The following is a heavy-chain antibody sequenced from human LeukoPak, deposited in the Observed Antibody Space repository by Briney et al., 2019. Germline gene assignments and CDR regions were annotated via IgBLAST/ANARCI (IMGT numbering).Heavy chain of an antibody. CDR1: GGSFSGYY. D-gene: IGHD5-18*01. CDR2: INHSGST. Sequence: SETLSLTCAVDGGSFSGYYWSWIRQPPGKGLEWIGEINHSGSTNYNPSLKSRVTISVDTSKNQFSLKLSSVTAADTAVYYCARQSWQLWPAHWFDPWGQGTLVTVSS. V-gene: IGHV4-34*01. CDR3: ARQSWQLWPAHWFDP. J-gene: IGHJ5*02.